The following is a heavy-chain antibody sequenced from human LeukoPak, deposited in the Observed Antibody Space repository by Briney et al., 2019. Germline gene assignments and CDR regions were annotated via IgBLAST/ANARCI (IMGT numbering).Heavy chain of an antibody. D-gene: IGHD3-10*01. CDR2: IRYDGSNK. CDR3: AKDLAVLLWFGELSSQDY. CDR1: GFTFSNYG. V-gene: IGHV3-30*02. J-gene: IGHJ4*02. Sequence: PGGSLRLSCAASGFTFSNYGIHWVRQAPGKGLEWVAFIRYDGSNKYYADSVKGRFTISRDNSKNTLYLQMNSLRAEDTAVYYCAKDLAVLLWFGELSSQDYWGQGTLVTVSS.